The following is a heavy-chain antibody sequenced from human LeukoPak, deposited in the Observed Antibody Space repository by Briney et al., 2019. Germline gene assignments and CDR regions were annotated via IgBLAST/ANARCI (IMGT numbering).Heavy chain of an antibody. CDR2: INPDTGGT. V-gene: IGHV1-2*02. Sequence: GASVKVSCKASGYTFTDYYMHWVRQAPGQGLEWMGRINPDTGGTNSAQRFQGRVTMTRDTSIRTAYMELSRLRSADTAVYYCAREHLFSGSENYVLHNWFDPWGQGTLVTVSS. CDR3: AREHLFSGSENYVLHNWFDP. CDR1: GYTFTDYY. D-gene: IGHD3-10*01. J-gene: IGHJ5*02.